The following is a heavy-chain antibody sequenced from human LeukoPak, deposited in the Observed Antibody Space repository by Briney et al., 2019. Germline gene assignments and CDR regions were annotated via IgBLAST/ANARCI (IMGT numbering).Heavy chain of an antibody. V-gene: IGHV5-51*01. D-gene: IGHD3-22*01. Sequence: GESLKISCKGSGYSFTIYWIAWVRQLPGKGLEWMGIIYPGDSDTRYSPSFQGQVTISADKSISTAYLQWSSLKASDTAMYYCARSAYDSSGYYYYFDYWGQGTLVTVSS. CDR3: ARSAYDSSGYYYYFDY. J-gene: IGHJ4*02. CDR1: GYSFTIYW. CDR2: IYPGDSDT.